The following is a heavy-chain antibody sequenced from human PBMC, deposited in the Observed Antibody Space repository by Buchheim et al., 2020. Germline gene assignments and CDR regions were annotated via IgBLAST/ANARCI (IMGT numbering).Heavy chain of an antibody. V-gene: IGHV4-61*08. D-gene: IGHD1-26*01. CDR1: GDSVSSGAYY. CDR3: ARGRQEGSYGSEGGY. Sequence: QVQLQVSGPGLVKPSETLSLTCSVSGDSVSSGAYYWNWIRQPPGKGLEWIGYIYFTGSTNYNPSLKSRVTISLDTSKNQFSLKLSSVTAADTAVYYCARGRQEGSYGSEGGYWGQGTL. CDR2: IYFTGST. J-gene: IGHJ4*02.